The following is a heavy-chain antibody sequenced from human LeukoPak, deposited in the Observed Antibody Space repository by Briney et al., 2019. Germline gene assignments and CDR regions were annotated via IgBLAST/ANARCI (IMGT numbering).Heavy chain of an antibody. V-gene: IGHV3-21*01. CDR1: GFTFSSYS. CDR2: ISSSTSYI. CDR3: ARDLGSSTTMIVIWSEGGFDY. D-gene: IGHD3-22*01. Sequence: GGSLRLSCAASGFTFSSYSMNWIRQAPGKGLEWVSSISSSTSYIYYADSVKGRFTISRDNAKNSLYLQMNSLRAEDTAVYYCARDLGSSTTMIVIWSEGGFDYWGQGTLVTVSS. J-gene: IGHJ4*02.